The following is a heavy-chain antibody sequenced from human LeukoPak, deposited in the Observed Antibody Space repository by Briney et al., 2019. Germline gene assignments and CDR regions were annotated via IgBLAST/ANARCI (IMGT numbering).Heavy chain of an antibody. J-gene: IGHJ3*02. CDR2: ISGSGGST. D-gene: IGHD3-22*01. CDR1: GFTFSSYG. Sequence: PGGSLRLSCAASGFTFSSYGMSWVRQAPGKGLEWVSAISGSGGSTYYADSVKGRFTISRDNSKNTLYLQMNSLRAEDTAVYYCAKDPSHYDSSGYYYWAFDIWGQGTMVTVSS. CDR3: AKDPSHYDSSGYYYWAFDI. V-gene: IGHV3-23*01.